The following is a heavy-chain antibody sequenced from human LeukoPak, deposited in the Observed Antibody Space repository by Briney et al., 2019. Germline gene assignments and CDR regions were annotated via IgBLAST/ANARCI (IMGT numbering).Heavy chain of an antibody. Sequence: GGTLRLSCAASGFTFSSYGMSWVRQAPGKGLEWVSAISGSGGSTYYADSVKGRFTISRDNSKNTLYLQMNSLRAEDTAVYYCAKGVGYCSGGSCQQFDYWGQGTLVTVSS. V-gene: IGHV3-23*01. CDR3: AKGVGYCSGGSCQQFDY. CDR2: ISGSGGST. J-gene: IGHJ4*02. D-gene: IGHD2-15*01. CDR1: GFTFSSYG.